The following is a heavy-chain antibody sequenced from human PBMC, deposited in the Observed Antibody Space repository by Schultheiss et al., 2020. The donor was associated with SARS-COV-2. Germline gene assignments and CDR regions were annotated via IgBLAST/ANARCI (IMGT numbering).Heavy chain of an antibody. CDR3: ARQYYDFWSRIDY. D-gene: IGHD3-3*01. CDR2: IHYSGST. CDR1: GGSVSSGSYY. V-gene: IGHV4-61*01. J-gene: IGHJ4*02. Sequence: GSLRLSCTVSGGSVSSGSYYWSWIRQPPGKGLEWIGYIHYSGSTNYNPSLKSRVTISVDTSKNQFSLKLRSVTAADTAVYYCARQYYDFWSRIDYWGQGTLVTVSS.